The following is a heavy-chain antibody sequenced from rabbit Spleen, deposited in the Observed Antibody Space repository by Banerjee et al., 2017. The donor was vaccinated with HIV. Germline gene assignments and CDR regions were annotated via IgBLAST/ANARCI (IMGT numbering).Heavy chain of an antibody. V-gene: IGHV1S45*01. Sequence: QEQLVESGGGLVQPEGSLTLTCKASGFDFSSNYYISWVRQAPGKGLEWIGYIGTGDDSTGYTSWAKGRFTISKTSSTTVTLQMTSLTAADTATYFCARDSYAASGVWNLWGPGT. D-gene: IGHD4-2*01. CDR2: IGTGDDST. CDR1: GFDFSSNYY. CDR3: ARDSYAASGVWNL. J-gene: IGHJ4*01.